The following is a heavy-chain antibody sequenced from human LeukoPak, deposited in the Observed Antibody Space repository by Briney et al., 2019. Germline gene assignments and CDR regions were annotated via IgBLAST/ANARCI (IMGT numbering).Heavy chain of an antibody. CDR1: GGTFSSYA. CDR3: ARVGATVTTDWYFDL. Sequence: SVKVSCKASGGTFSSYAISWVRQAPGPGLEWMGRIIPIFGTANYAQKFQGRVTITTDESTSTAYMELSSLRSEDTAVYYCARVGATVTTDWYFDLWGRGTLVTVSS. CDR2: IIPIFGTA. V-gene: IGHV1-69*05. J-gene: IGHJ2*01. D-gene: IGHD4-17*01.